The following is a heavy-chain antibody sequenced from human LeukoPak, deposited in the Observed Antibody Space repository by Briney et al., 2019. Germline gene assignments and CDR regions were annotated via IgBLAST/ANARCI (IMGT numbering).Heavy chain of an antibody. CDR1: GLTFSTYA. CDR3: AKAETFDYGDYVAFDY. J-gene: IGHJ4*02. V-gene: IGHV3-23*01. CDR2: ISGSGGST. D-gene: IGHD4-17*01. Sequence: GGSLRLSCAASGLTFSTYAMSWVRQAPGKGLEWVSAISGSGGSTYYADSVKGRFTIYRDNSKNTLYLQMNSLRAEDTAVYYCAKAETFDYGDYVAFDYWGQGTLVTVSS.